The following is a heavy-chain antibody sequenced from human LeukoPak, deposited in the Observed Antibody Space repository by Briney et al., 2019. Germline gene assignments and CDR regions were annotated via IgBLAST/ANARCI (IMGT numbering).Heavy chain of an antibody. Sequence: GESLRLSCAASGFTFSNYWMHWVRQAPGKGLEWVSGISGSGDNTYYADSVKGRFTISRDNSKNTLYVQVNSLGTEDTAAYYCAKGSYYDSSGSFYFDYWGQGTLVTVSS. CDR3: AKGSYYDSSGSFYFDY. CDR1: GFTFSNYW. J-gene: IGHJ4*02. CDR2: ISGSGDNT. V-gene: IGHV3-23*01. D-gene: IGHD3-22*01.